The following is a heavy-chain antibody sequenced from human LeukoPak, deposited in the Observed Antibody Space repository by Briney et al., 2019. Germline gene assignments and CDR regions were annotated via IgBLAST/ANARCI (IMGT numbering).Heavy chain of an antibody. J-gene: IGHJ4*02. V-gene: IGHV1-18*01. Sequence: ASVKVSCKASGYTFTSYGISWVRQAPGQGLEWMGWISAYNGNTNYAQKLQGRVTMTTDTSTSTAYMELRSLRSDDTAVYYCARAVRYSGYEGFDYWGQGTLVTVSS. CDR1: GYTFTSYG. CDR3: ARAVRYSGYEGFDY. CDR2: ISAYNGNT. D-gene: IGHD5-12*01.